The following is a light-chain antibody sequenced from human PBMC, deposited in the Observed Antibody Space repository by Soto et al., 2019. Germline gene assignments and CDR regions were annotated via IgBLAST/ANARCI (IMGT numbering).Light chain of an antibody. Sequence: QSVLTHPASMYRSPGQWITISCTGTISDIGAYDYVSWYQQYPGRVPKLIVHEVTNRPSGVSYCFCGSKSGTTASLTISGLQTDDEADYCCSSHAGSNAFYVFGTGTKVTV. CDR2: EVT. CDR1: ISDIGAYDY. V-gene: IGLV2-14*01. CDR3: SSHAGSNAFYV. J-gene: IGLJ1*01.